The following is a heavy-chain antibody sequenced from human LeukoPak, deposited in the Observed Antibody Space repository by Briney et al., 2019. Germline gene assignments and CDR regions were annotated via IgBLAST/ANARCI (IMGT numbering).Heavy chain of an antibody. D-gene: IGHD2-2*01. CDR3: VRDQYCASSSCPGAFDL. J-gene: IGHJ3*01. CDR2: IKSKTDGGTT. V-gene: IGHV3-15*01. CDR1: GFNFYYDW. Sequence: GGSLRLSYAASGFNFYYDWMSWVRQAPGKGLEWVGRIKSKTDGGTTEYAAPVKGRFTISRADSRNTLYLQMSSLKTEDTAVYYCVRDQYCASSSCPGAFDLWGQGTVVTVSS.